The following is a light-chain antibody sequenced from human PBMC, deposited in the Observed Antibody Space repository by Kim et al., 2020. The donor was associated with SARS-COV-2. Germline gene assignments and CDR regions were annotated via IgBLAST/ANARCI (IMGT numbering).Light chain of an antibody. J-gene: IGLJ2*01. CDR2: EVN. Sequence: GQFATISCTGTISDGGIYNYVSWYQQHPGKAPKLMIYEVNKRPSGVPDRFSGSKSGNTASLTVSGLQAEDEADYYCSSYAGNNNVVFGGGTQLTVL. V-gene: IGLV2-8*01. CDR3: SSYAGNNNVV. CDR1: ISDGGIYNY.